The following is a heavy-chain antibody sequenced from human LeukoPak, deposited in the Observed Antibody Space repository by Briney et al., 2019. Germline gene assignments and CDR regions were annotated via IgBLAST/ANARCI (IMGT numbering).Heavy chain of an antibody. J-gene: IGHJ4*02. CDR2: IYTSGST. Sequence: SETLSLTCTVSGGSISSGSYYWSWIRQPAGKGLEWIGRIYTSGSTNYNPSLKSRVTISVDTSKNQFSLKLSSVTAADTAVYYCARLIRYYDYVWGSYRYHYDYWGQGTLVTVSS. D-gene: IGHD3-16*02. V-gene: IGHV4-61*02. CDR1: GGSISSGSYY. CDR3: ARLIRYYDYVWGSYRYHYDY.